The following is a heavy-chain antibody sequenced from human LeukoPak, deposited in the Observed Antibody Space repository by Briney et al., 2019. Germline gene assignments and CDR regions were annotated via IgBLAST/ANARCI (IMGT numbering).Heavy chain of an antibody. CDR2: INPNSGGT. Sequence: GASVKVSCKTSGYTFTAYFIHWVRQAPGQGLEWMGRINPNSGGTSFAQKFQGRVTMTRDTSIGTAYMELSRLRSDDTAVYYCAREGLWHNAFDIWGQGTMVTVSS. CDR3: AREGLWHNAFDI. V-gene: IGHV1-2*06. CDR1: GYTFTAYF. J-gene: IGHJ3*02.